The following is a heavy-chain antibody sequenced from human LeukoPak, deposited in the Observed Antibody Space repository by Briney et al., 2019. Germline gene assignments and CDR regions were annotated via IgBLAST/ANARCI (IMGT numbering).Heavy chain of an antibody. CDR1: GYTFTGYY. CDR3: ARGYDYVWGSYRLDY. J-gene: IGHJ4*02. D-gene: IGHD3-16*02. V-gene: IGHV1-2*02. Sequence: GASVKVSCKASGYTFTGYYMHWVRQAPGQGLEWMGWINPDSGGTNYVQKFQGRVTMTGDTSISTAYMELSRLRSDDTAVYYCARGYDYVWGSYRLDYWGQGTLVTVSS. CDR2: INPDSGGT.